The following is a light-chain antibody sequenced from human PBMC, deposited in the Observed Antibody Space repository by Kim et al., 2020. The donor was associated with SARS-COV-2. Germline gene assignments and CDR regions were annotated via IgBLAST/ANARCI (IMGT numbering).Light chain of an antibody. CDR1: QAIDNY. V-gene: IGKV1-33*01. CDR2: VAS. Sequence: ASLGDKVTITCQASQAIDNYLNWFHQRPGKAPKLLIYVASNSEKGVPSRFSGSGYGKFFTLTISGLQPEDIGTYYCQQYDKLPLTFGGGTKVDIK. J-gene: IGKJ4*02. CDR3: QQYDKLPLT.